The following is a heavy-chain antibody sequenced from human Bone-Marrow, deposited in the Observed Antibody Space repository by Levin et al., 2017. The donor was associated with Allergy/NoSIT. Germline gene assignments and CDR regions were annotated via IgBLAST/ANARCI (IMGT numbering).Heavy chain of an antibody. Sequence: GESLKISCAASGFTFTKYDMHWVRQAAGKGLEWVSSIGSAGDTDYADSVKGRFTISREIDKNSLNLQMNSLRAGDAAVYYCGTDRYGAKAGMDVWGRGTTVTVSS. CDR1: GFTFTKYD. J-gene: IGHJ6*02. CDR3: GTDRYGAKAGMDV. V-gene: IGHV3-13*01. D-gene: IGHD4/OR15-4a*01. CDR2: IGSAGDT.